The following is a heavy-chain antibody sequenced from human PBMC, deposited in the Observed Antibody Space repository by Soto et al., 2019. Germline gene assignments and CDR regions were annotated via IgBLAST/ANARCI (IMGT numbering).Heavy chain of an antibody. V-gene: IGHV3-48*03. CDR1: GFTFSSHE. CDR3: ARGGVY. D-gene: IGHD2-8*01. Sequence: GGSLRLSCEATGFTFSSHEMTWSRQTPGKRLEWIATISGRGSTINYADSEKGRFTISRDNGQRTLHLEMDSLRVEDTGVYYCARGGVYWGRGTLVTVSS. CDR2: ISGRGSTI. J-gene: IGHJ1*01.